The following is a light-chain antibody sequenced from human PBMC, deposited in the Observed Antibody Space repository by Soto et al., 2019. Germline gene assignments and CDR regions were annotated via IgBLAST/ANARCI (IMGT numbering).Light chain of an antibody. CDR2: EVN. Sequence: QSALTQPPSASGSPGQSVTISCTGTSSDIGGYDYVSWYQQHPGNAPKLIIYEVNKRPSGVPDRFSGSKSGNTASLTVSGLQAEDEADYYCSSYAGSNNLVFAGGTKVTVL. CDR3: SSYAGSNNLV. V-gene: IGLV2-8*01. CDR1: SSDIGGYDY. J-gene: IGLJ3*02.